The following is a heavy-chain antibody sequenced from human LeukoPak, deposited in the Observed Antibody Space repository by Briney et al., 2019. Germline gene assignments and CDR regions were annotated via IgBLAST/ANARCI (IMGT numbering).Heavy chain of an antibody. CDR3: ARDEYDILTDYDY. CDR1: GFTFSSYW. D-gene: IGHD3-9*01. CDR2: IKQGGSKK. V-gene: IGHV3-7*01. Sequence: GGSLTLSCAACGFTFSSYWMRWLGPAPGKERAWVANIKQGGSKKYYVDSVKGRFTISRDNAKNSLYLQMNSLRAEDTAVYYCARDEYDILTDYDYWGQGILVTVSS. J-gene: IGHJ4*02.